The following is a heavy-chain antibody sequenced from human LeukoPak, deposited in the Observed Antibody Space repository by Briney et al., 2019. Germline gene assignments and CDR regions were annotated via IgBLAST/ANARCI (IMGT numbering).Heavy chain of an antibody. CDR3: ATKVVAAIPGY. V-gene: IGHV3-48*01. CDR2: ISSSSSTI. D-gene: IGHD2-15*01. Sequence: GGSLRLSCAASGFTFSSYSMNWVRQAPGQGLEWVSYISSSSSTIYYADSVKGRFTISRDNAKNSLYLQLNSLRAEDTAVYYCATKVVAAIPGYWGQGTVVTVSS. CDR1: GFTFSSYS. J-gene: IGHJ4*02.